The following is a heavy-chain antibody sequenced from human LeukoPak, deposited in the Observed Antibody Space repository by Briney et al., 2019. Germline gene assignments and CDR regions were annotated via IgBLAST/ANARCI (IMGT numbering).Heavy chain of an antibody. V-gene: IGHV3-30-3*02. CDR1: GFTFSNYA. Sequence: GGSLRLSCAASGFTFSNYAMHWVRQAPGKGLEWVAFISYDGSKKCYADSVKGRFTISRDNSKNTLYLQMNSLRAEDTAVYFCANDAAQEQLSNLFYGMDVWGQGTTVTVSS. CDR3: ANDAAQEQLSNLFYGMDV. D-gene: IGHD6-13*01. CDR2: ISYDGSKK. J-gene: IGHJ6*02.